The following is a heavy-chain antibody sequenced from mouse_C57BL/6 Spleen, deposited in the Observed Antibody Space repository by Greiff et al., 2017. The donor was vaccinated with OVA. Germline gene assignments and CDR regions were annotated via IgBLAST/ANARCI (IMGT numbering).Heavy chain of an antibody. Sequence: QVQLKESGAELVRPGASVTLSCKASGYTFTDYEMHWVKQTPVHGLEWIGAIDPETGGTAYNQKFKGKAILTADKSSSTAYMELRSLTSEDSAVYYCTNGYDDDYWGQGTTLTVSS. J-gene: IGHJ2*01. V-gene: IGHV1-15*01. CDR3: TNGYDDDY. CDR1: GYTFTDYE. D-gene: IGHD2-2*01. CDR2: IDPETGGT.